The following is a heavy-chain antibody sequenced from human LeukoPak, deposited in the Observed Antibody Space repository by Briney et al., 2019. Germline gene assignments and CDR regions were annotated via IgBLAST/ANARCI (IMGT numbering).Heavy chain of an antibody. V-gene: IGHV3-23*01. D-gene: IGHD2-21*02. CDR2: ISGSGGST. CDR1: GFTFSSYG. Sequence: GGSLRLSCAASGFTFSSYGMSWVRQAPGKGLEWASAISGSGGSTYYADSVKGRFTISRDNSKNTLYLQMNSLRAEDTAVYYCAKGSYCGGDCYSGGWFDPWGQGTLVTVSS. J-gene: IGHJ5*02. CDR3: AKGSYCGGDCYSGGWFDP.